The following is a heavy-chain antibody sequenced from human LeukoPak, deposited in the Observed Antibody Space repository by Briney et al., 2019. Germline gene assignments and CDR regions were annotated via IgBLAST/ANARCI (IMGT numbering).Heavy chain of an antibody. CDR2: ISRSGGTT. D-gene: IGHD6-19*01. CDR3: ARSAGSGVFDN. Sequence: GGSLRLSCAASGFTVSSNYMSWVRQAPGKGLEWVSGISRSGGTTYYADSVKGRFTISRDNSKNTLYLQMNSLRGEDTAIYFCARSAGSGVFDNWGQGTLVTVSS. V-gene: IGHV3-23*01. CDR1: GFTVSSNY. J-gene: IGHJ4*02.